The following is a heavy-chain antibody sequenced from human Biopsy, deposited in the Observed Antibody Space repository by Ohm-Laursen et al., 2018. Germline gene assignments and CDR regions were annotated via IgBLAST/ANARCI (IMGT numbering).Heavy chain of an antibody. CDR1: GGSLSSYS. V-gene: IGHV4-4*07. Sequence: SQTLSLTCPVSGGSLSSYSWSWIRQPAGKGLEWIGQIYTSGITNYNPSLKSRVTMSVDTSKNKFSLRVSSVTAADTAVYYCARDRDRRGWFDSWGQETPVTVSS. CDR3: ARDRDRRGWFDS. D-gene: IGHD1-14*01. CDR2: IYTSGIT. J-gene: IGHJ5*01.